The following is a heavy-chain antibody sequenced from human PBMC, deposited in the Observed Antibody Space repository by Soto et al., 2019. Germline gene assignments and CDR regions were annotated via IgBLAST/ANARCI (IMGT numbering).Heavy chain of an antibody. Sequence: QVQLVESGGGVVQPGRSLRLSCAASGFTFSSYAMHWVRQAPGKGLEWVAVISYDGSNKYYADSVKGRFTISRDNSKNTLYLQMNSLRAEDTAVYYCAFGGYDYWGLGTLVTVSS. CDR3: AFGGYDY. CDR2: ISYDGSNK. D-gene: IGHD3-16*01. CDR1: GFTFSSYA. J-gene: IGHJ4*02. V-gene: IGHV3-30-3*01.